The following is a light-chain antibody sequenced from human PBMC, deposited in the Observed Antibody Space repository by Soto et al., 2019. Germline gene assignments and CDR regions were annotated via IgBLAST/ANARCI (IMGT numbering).Light chain of an antibody. CDR3: QYYNRAPLT. CDR1: QSVSSY. V-gene: IGKV3-20*01. J-gene: IGKJ4*01. CDR2: DAS. Sequence: EIVMTQSPGTLSLSPGERATLSCRASQSVSSYLAWYQQKPGQAPRLLISDASDRATGIPDRFSGSGSGTDFTLTISRLVPEDVATYYCQYYNRAPLTFGGGTKVE.